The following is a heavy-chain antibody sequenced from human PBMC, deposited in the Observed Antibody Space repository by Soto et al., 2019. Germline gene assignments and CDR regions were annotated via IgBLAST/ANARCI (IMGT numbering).Heavy chain of an antibody. D-gene: IGHD6-19*01. CDR1: GGSISSYY. CDR3: ARSLRYSSGWYLDY. CDR2: IYYSGST. Sequence: PSETLSLTCTVSGGSISSYYWSWIRQPPGKGLEWIGYIYYSGSTNYNPSLKSRVTISVDTSKNQFSLKLSSVTAADTAVYYCARSLRYSSGWYLDYWGQGALVTVSS. V-gene: IGHV4-59*08. J-gene: IGHJ4*02.